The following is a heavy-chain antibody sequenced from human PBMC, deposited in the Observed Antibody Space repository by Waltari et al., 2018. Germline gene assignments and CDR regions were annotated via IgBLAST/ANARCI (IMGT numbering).Heavy chain of an antibody. V-gene: IGHV4-34*02. Sequence: QVQLQQLGAGVLPPSETLSLTCAVYGGSLSPYYWGWLRQSPGKGLEGLGEINHAGFTNYNPSLRGRVSLLVDTSKSQFSLKINTVTAADTAVYYCVRLEDCTGPGGNCYSGDIFAMDVWGQGTAVTVSS. CDR2: INHAGFT. CDR1: GGSLSPYY. D-gene: IGHD2-8*02. J-gene: IGHJ6*02. CDR3: VRLEDCTGPGGNCYSGDIFAMDV.